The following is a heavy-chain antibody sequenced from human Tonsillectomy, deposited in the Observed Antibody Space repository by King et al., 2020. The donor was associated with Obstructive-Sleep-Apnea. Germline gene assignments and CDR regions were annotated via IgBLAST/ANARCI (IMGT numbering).Heavy chain of an antibody. CDR3: ARHEYGVGYAY. CDR2: MYATGST. V-gene: IGHV4-59*08. Sequence: VQLQESGPGLVKPSETLSLTCSVSCGSMRGFHWRWLRQVPGKGLGFLASMYATGSTTYNPSLRLRVTISIDMSKEQFSLNLKSVTAADTALYFCARHEYGVGYAYWGQGTLVTVSS. J-gene: IGHJ4*02. CDR1: CGSMRGFH. D-gene: IGHD2-2*01.